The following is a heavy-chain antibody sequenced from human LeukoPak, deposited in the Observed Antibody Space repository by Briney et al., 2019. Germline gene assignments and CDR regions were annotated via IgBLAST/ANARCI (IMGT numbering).Heavy chain of an antibody. Sequence: PSETLSLTCTVSGGSISSYYWSWIRQPPGKGLEWIGYIYYSGSTNYNPSLKSRVTISVDTSKNQFSLKLSSVTAADTAVYYCARAIYSGYSYYYYGMDVWGKGTTVTVSS. D-gene: IGHD5-12*01. J-gene: IGHJ6*04. CDR1: GGSISSYY. CDR3: ARAIYSGYSYYYYGMDV. V-gene: IGHV4-59*01. CDR2: IYYSGST.